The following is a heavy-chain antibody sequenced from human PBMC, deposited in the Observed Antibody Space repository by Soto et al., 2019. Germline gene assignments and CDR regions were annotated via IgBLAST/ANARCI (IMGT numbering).Heavy chain of an antibody. D-gene: IGHD4-4*01. V-gene: IGHV1-18*01. CDR2: ISTYNGHT. CDR3: AATTTRDGYSLPS. CDR1: GYTFIDYG. J-gene: IGHJ5*02. Sequence: QVQLVQSGAEVKKPGASVKVSCKASGYTFIDYGISWVRQAPGQGLEWLGWISTYNGHTKNAQKVQGRVTMTTDTATTTAYMELRSLRSDDTAVYYCAATTTRDGYSLPSWGQGTLVTVSS.